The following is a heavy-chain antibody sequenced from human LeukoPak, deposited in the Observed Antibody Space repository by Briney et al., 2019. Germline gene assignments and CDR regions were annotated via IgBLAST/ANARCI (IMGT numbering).Heavy chain of an antibody. D-gene: IGHD3-10*01. J-gene: IGHJ4*02. CDR2: ISSSSGNT. CDR1: GGTFSSYA. Sequence: ASVKVSCKASGGTFSSYAISWVRQAPGQGLEWMGWISSSSGNTNYAQKFQDRVTMTTDKSTSTAYMELRSLRSDDTAVYYCAREHPHFGELWNDYWGQGTPVTVSS. CDR3: AREHPHFGELWNDY. V-gene: IGHV1-18*01.